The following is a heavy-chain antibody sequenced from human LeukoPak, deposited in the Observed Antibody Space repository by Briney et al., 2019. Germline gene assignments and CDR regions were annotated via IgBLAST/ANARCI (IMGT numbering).Heavy chain of an antibody. CDR1: GYSISSGYY. Sequence: SESLSLTCAASGYSISSGYYWGWIRQPPGEGLEWIGSIYHSGSTYYNPSLKSRVTISVDTSKNQFSLKLSSVTAADTAVYYCARDCDFWSGYRDYWGQGTLVTVSS. D-gene: IGHD3-3*01. J-gene: IGHJ4*02. CDR3: ARDCDFWSGYRDY. CDR2: IYHSGST. V-gene: IGHV4-38-2*02.